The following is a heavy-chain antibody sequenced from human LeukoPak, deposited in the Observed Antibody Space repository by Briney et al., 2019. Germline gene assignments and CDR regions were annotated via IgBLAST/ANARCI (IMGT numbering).Heavy chain of an antibody. CDR3: TKASGYSSGAVDY. CDR1: GFTFSSYA. CDR2: ISSSGGST. J-gene: IGHJ4*02. Sequence: GGSLRLSCAASGFTFSSYAMSWVRQAPGKGLEWVSGISSSGGSTYYADSGKGRFTISRDNSKNTLYLQMNSLRGEDTAVYYCTKASGYSSGAVDYWGQGTLVTVSS. V-gene: IGHV3-23*01. D-gene: IGHD5-18*01.